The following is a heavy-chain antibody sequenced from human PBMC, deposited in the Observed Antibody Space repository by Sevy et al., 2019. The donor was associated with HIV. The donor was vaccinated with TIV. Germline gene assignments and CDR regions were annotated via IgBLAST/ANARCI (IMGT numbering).Heavy chain of an antibody. D-gene: IGHD6-13*01. CDR3: ARDSLSSSWYGVLDP. J-gene: IGHJ5*02. V-gene: IGHV3-21*01. CDR1: GFTFSSYS. CDR2: ISRSSSYI. Sequence: GGSLRLSCAASGFTFSSYSMNWVRQAPGKGLEWVSSISRSSSYINYAYSVKGRFTISRDNAKNSLYLQMNSLRAEDTAVYYCARDSLSSSWYGVLDPWGQGTLVTVSS.